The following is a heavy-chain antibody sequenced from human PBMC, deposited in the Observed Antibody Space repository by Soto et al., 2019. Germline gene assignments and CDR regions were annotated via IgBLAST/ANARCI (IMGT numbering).Heavy chain of an antibody. D-gene: IGHD3-16*01. Sequence: QVQLVESGGGVVQPGTSLRVSCVGSGFTFRSYVIHWVRQAPGKGLEWVALTSYDGSDKYYGDSVRGRFTISTDNSRNTVDLQMDSLRLEDPALYYCARWGTTGGLDVWGQGTLVSVSS. V-gene: IGHV3-30*19. CDR2: TSYDGSDK. CDR3: ARWGTTGGLDV. CDR1: GFTFRSYV. J-gene: IGHJ1*01.